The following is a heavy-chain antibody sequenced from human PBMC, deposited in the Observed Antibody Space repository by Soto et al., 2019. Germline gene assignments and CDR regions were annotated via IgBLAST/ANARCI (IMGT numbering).Heavy chain of an antibody. CDR2: ISAYNGNT. Sequence: QVQLVQSGAEVKKPGASVKVSCKASGYTFTSYGISWVRQAPGQGLEWMGWISAYNGNTNYAQKLQGRVTMTTDTSTSTAYMELRSLRSDDTAVYHCARVGLLWFGELLSRADIWGQGTMVTVSS. D-gene: IGHD3-10*01. V-gene: IGHV1-18*01. CDR3: ARVGLLWFGELLSRADI. CDR1: GYTFTSYG. J-gene: IGHJ3*02.